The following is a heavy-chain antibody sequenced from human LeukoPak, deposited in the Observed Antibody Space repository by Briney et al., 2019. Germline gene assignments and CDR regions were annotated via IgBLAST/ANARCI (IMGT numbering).Heavy chain of an antibody. Sequence: GGSLRLSCAASGFTFSSYSMNWVRQAPGKGLEWVANIKEDGSETYYLDSVKGRFTISRDNAKKSLFLQMSSLRAEDTAVYYCARLGSSWYVVDPWGQGTLVTVSS. J-gene: IGHJ5*02. CDR1: GFTFSSYS. D-gene: IGHD6-13*01. V-gene: IGHV3-7*01. CDR3: ARLGSSWYVVDP. CDR2: IKEDGSET.